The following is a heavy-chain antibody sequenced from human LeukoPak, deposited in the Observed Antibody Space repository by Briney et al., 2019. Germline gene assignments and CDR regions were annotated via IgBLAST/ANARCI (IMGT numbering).Heavy chain of an antibody. CDR2: ISGGGDST. Sequence: QPGGSLRLSCAASGFTFSSYAMTWVRQAPGKGLEWVLAISGGGDSTYYVDSVKGRFTISRDNSKNTLYLQMNSLRAEDTAIYYCAKDGHYYDSTGYDLWGQGTLVTVSS. V-gene: IGHV3-23*01. CDR3: AKDGHYYDSTGYDL. J-gene: IGHJ5*02. D-gene: IGHD3-22*01. CDR1: GFTFSSYA.